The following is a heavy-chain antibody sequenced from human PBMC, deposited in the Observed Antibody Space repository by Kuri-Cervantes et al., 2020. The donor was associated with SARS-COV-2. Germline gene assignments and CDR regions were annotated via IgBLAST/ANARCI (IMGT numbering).Heavy chain of an antibody. D-gene: IGHD1-14*01. V-gene: IGHV4-39*01. CDR1: GGSISSSSYY. Sequence: SETLSLTCTVPGGSISSSSYYWGWIRQPPGKGLEWIGSIYYSGSTYYNPSLKSRVTISVDTSKNQFSLKLSSVTAANTAAYYCARRYIPNWFDPWGQGTLVTVSS. CDR3: ARRYIPNWFDP. CDR2: IYYSGST. J-gene: IGHJ5*02.